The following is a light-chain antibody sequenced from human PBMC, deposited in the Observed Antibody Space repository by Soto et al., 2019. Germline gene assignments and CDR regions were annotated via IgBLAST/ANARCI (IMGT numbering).Light chain of an antibody. J-gene: IGLJ1*01. Sequence: QSVLTQPPSVSGAPGQRVTISCTGSSSNIGAGYDVHWYQQLPGTAPKLLIYGNSNRPSGVPDRFSGSKSGTSASLAITGLQAEDEADYYCQSYDGSLSAHVFGTGTKVTVL. V-gene: IGLV1-40*01. CDR3: QSYDGSLSAHV. CDR2: GNS. CDR1: SSNIGAGYD.